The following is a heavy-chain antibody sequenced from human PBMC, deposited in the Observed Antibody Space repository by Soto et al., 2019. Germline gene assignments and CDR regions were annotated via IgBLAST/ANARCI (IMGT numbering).Heavy chain of an antibody. CDR3: ARDKITGLFDY. D-gene: IGHD2-8*02. Sequence: PSETLSITCTSSCGSINSSSYYWCWIRQPPGKGLEWIGSINHSGSTNYNPSLKSRVTISVDTSKNQFSLKLTSVTAADTAVYYCARDKITGLFDYWGQGTLVTVSS. CDR2: INHSGST. J-gene: IGHJ4*02. V-gene: IGHV4-39*07. CDR1: CGSINSSSYY.